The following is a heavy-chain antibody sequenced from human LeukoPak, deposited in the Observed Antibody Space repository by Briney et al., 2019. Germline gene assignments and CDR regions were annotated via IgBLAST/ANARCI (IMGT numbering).Heavy chain of an antibody. J-gene: IGHJ6*02. CDR1: GSTFSGHS. CDR2: IFGNGVKT. D-gene: IGHD3-16*01. Sequence: PEGSLRFSCAASGSTFSGHSMTWVRQTPGKGLEWVSVIFGNGVKTYYADSLKGRFTISRDNSKSTLYLQMNSLRADDTAVYYCARVGDWSNYFGMDAWGQGTTVSVSS. V-gene: IGHV3-23*01. CDR3: ARVGDWSNYFGMDA.